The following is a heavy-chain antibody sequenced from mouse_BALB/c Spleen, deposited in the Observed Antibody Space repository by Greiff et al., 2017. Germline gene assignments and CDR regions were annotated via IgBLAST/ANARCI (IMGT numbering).Heavy chain of an antibody. J-gene: IGHJ4*01. D-gene: IGHD1-2*01. CDR2: IYPGNGDT. CDR1: GYTFTSYN. V-gene: IGHV1-12*01. Sequence: QVQLQQPGAELVKPGASVKMSCKASGYTFTSYNMHWVKQTPGQGLEWIGAIYPGNGDTSYNQKFKGKATLTADKSSSTAYMQLSSLTSEDSAVYYCARNGYHSSYAMDYWGQGTSVTVSS. CDR3: ARNGYHSSYAMDY.